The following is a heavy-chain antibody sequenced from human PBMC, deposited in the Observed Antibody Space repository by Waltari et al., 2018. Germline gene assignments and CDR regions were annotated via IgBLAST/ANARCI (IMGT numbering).Heavy chain of an antibody. V-gene: IGHV3-23*04. D-gene: IGHD3-3*01. J-gene: IGHJ4*02. Sequence: EVQLVESGGGLVQPGGSLRLSCAASGFTFRSSSMPWVRQAPGKGLEWVSAISGSGGSTYYADSVKGRFTISRDNSKNTLYLQMNSLRAEDTAVYYCAKDGIFGVVETGWGQGTLVTVSS. CDR3: AKDGIFGVVETG. CDR1: GFTFRSSS. CDR2: ISGSGGST.